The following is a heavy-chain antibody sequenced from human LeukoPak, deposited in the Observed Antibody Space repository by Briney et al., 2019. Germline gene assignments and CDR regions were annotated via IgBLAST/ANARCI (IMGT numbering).Heavy chain of an antibody. CDR3: ARARSITMIVVVYYFYY. V-gene: IGHV1-18*01. D-gene: IGHD3-22*01. CDR1: GGTFSSYA. J-gene: IGHJ4*02. Sequence: ASVKVSCKASGGTFSSYAISWVRQAPGQGLEWMGWISAYNGNTNYAQKLQGRVTMTTDTSTSTAYMELRSLRSDDTAVYYCARARSITMIVVVYYFYYWGQGTLVTVSS. CDR2: ISAYNGNT.